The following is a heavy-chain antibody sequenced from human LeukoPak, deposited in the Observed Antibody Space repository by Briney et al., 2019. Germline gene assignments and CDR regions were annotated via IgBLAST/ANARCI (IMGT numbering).Heavy chain of an antibody. CDR1: GFTFSRYC. J-gene: IGHJ4*02. CDR2: IKQDGSEK. V-gene: IGHV3-7*01. CDR3: ARVLTIFGVVGSGFDY. Sequence: GGSLRLSCAASGFTFSRYCMTWVRQAPGKGLEWVANIKQDGSEKYYVDSVKGRFTISRDNARNSLYLQMNSLRAEDTAVYYCARVLTIFGVVGSGFDYWGQGTLVTVSS. D-gene: IGHD3-3*01.